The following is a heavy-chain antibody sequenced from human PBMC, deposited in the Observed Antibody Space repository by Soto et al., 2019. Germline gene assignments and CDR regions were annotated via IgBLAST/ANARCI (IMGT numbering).Heavy chain of an antibody. CDR3: ARAPPVGTMVRGVIHSYYYGMDV. V-gene: IGHV1-2*04. Sequence: ASVKVSCKASGYTFTGYYMHWVRQAPGQGLEWMGWINPNSGGTNYAQKFQGWVTMTRDTSISTAYMELSRLRSDDTAVYYCARAPPVGTMVRGVIHSYYYGMDVWGQGTTDTVSS. CDR1: GYTFTGYY. CDR2: INPNSGGT. D-gene: IGHD3-10*01. J-gene: IGHJ6*02.